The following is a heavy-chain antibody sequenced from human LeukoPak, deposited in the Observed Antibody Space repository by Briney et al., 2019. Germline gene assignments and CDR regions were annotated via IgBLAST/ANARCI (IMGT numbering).Heavy chain of an antibody. CDR2: IYHSGST. D-gene: IGHD2-2*01. J-gene: IGHJ5*02. CDR3: ARDPSIVVVPAATNWFDP. CDR1: GYSISSGYY. Sequence: SETLSLTCTVSGYSISSGYYWGWIRQPPGKGLEWIGSIYHSGSTYYNPSLKSRVTISVDTSKNQFSLKLGSVTAADTAVYYCARDPSIVVVPAATNWFDPWGQGTLVTVSS. V-gene: IGHV4-38-2*02.